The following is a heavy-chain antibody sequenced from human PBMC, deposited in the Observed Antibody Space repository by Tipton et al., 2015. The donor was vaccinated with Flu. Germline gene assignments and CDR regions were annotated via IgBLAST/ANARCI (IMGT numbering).Heavy chain of an antibody. Sequence: TLSLTCTVSGGSINSGSYYWSWIRQPAGKGLEWIGRIYTSGSTNYNPSLKSRVTISVDTSKNQFSLKLSSVTAADTAVYYCAREGFDSSGYRAGDAFDIWGQGTMVTVSS. D-gene: IGHD3-22*01. CDR3: AREGFDSSGYRAGDAFDI. V-gene: IGHV4-61*02. CDR2: IYTSGST. CDR1: GGSINSGSYY. J-gene: IGHJ3*02.